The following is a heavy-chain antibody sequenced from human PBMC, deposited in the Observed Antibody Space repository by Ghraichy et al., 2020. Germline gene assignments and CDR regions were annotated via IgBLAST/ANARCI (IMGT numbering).Heavy chain of an antibody. CDR3: ARDLKSFYGSGSFSFAFDI. CDR1: GYSISSGYY. Sequence: ESLNISCNVSGYSISSGYYWVWIRQPPGKGLDWIGSVYHGGSTYYNPSLNSRVTISVDTSKNQFSLRLSSVTAADAAVYYCARDLKSFYGSGSFSFAFDIWGQGTMVTVSS. J-gene: IGHJ3*02. D-gene: IGHD3-10*01. V-gene: IGHV4-38-2*02. CDR2: VYHGGST.